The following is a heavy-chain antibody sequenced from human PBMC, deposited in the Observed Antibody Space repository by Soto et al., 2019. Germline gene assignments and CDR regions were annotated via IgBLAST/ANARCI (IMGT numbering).Heavy chain of an antibody. CDR2: IWYDGSNK. CDR1: GFTFSSYG. Sequence: VGSLRLSCAASGFTFSSYGMHWVRQAPGKGLEWVAVIWYDGSNKYYADSVKGRFTISRDNSKNTLYLQMNSLRAEDTAVYYCARDGGGAARIPFDYWGQGTLVTVSS. V-gene: IGHV3-33*01. CDR3: ARDGGGAARIPFDY. D-gene: IGHD6-6*01. J-gene: IGHJ4*02.